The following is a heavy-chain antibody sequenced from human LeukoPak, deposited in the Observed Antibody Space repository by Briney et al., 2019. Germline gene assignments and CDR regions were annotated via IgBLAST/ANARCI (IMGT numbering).Heavy chain of an antibody. CDR3: ARDQGYCSRTNYCYYYYMDV. V-gene: IGHV3-48*04. D-gene: IGHD2-2*01. CDR2: ISTTSNTL. CDR1: GFTLSTYS. J-gene: IGHJ6*03. Sequence: GGSLRLSCAASGFTLSTYSINWVRQAPGKGLEWVSYISTTSNTLHNADSVKGGFTISRDNAKNSLYLQMNSLRAEDTAVYYCARDQGYCSRTNYCYYYYMDVWGKGTTVTVSS.